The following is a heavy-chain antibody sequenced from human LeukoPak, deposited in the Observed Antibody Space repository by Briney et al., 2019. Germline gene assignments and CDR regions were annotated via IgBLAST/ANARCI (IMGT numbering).Heavy chain of an antibody. CDR2: IIPIFGTA. CDR1: GGTFSSYA. Sequence: VASVKVSCKASGGTFSSYAISWVRQAPGQGLEWMGGIIPIFGTANYAQKFQGRVTITADKSTSTAYMELSSLRSEDTAVYYCARGAFGAAAGNFDYWGQGTLVTVSS. D-gene: IGHD6-13*01. CDR3: ARGAFGAAAGNFDY. V-gene: IGHV1-69*06. J-gene: IGHJ4*02.